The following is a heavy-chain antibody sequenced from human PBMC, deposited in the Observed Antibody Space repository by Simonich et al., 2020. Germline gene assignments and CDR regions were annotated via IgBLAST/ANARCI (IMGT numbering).Heavy chain of an antibody. V-gene: IGHV3-21*01. CDR3: ARWIAVAGTGAYGMDV. CDR2: ISSSSSYI. J-gene: IGHJ6*02. D-gene: IGHD6-19*01. CDR1: GFTFSSYS. Sequence: EVQLVESGGGLVKPGGSLRLSCAASGFTFSSYSMNWVRQAPGKGLEWVSSISSSSSYIYYADSGKGRFTNSRDNAKNSLYLQMNRLRAEDTAVYYCARWIAVAGTGAYGMDVWGQGTTVTVSS.